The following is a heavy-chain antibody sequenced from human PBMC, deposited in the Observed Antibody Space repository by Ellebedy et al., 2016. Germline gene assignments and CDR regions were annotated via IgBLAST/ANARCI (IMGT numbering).Heavy chain of an antibody. D-gene: IGHD6-19*01. J-gene: IGHJ4*02. V-gene: IGHV4-39*07. Sequence: SETLSLXXTVSGGSISSSSYYWGWIRQPPGKGLEWIGNIYYSGSTYYNPSLKSRVTISVDTSKNQFSLKLSSVTAADTAVYYCARDPNSSGWYRTGTYYFDYWGQGTLVTVSS. CDR2: IYYSGST. CDR3: ARDPNSSGWYRTGTYYFDY. CDR1: GGSISSSSYY.